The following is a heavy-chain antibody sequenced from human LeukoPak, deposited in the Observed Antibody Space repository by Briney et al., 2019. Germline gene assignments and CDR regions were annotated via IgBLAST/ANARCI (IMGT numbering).Heavy chain of an antibody. J-gene: IGHJ6*02. CDR3: ARDHWLFSSKTWYYYGMDV. Sequence: SETLSLTCTVSGDSISTYYWSWIRQPAGKGLEWIGHIYASGSTNYNPSLKSRVTIFVDTSKNLISLILTSVSASDTAIYYCARDHWLFSSKTWYYYGMDVWGQGTTVTDSS. D-gene: IGHD3-9*01. CDR2: IYASGST. CDR1: GDSISTYY. V-gene: IGHV4-4*07.